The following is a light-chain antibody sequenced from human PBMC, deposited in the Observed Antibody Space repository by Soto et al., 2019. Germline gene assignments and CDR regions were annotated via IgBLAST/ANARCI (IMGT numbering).Light chain of an antibody. Sequence: QSALTQPASVSGSPGQSITISCTGTSSDVGKYNYVSWYQQHPGKAPKLMIYEVSNRPSGLFNRFSGSKSGNTASLTISGLQAEDEADYYCTSYTSISTLVFGTGTQLTVL. J-gene: IGLJ1*01. CDR2: EVS. CDR3: TSYTSISTLV. CDR1: SSDVGKYNY. V-gene: IGLV2-14*01.